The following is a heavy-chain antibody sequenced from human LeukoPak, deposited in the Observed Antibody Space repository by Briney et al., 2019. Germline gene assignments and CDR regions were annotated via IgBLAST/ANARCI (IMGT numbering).Heavy chain of an antibody. V-gene: IGHV4-59*01. D-gene: IGHD4-17*01. CDR2: IYYSGRT. CDR3: VREVYGDYDLGY. J-gene: IGHJ4*02. CDR1: GGSISSYY. Sequence: SASLSLTCTVSGGSISSYYWSWVRQPPGKGLEWIGYIYYSGRTNYNHSLKSRVTISVDTSKIQFSLKLSCVTAADTAVYYCVREVYGDYDLGYWGQGTLVTVSS.